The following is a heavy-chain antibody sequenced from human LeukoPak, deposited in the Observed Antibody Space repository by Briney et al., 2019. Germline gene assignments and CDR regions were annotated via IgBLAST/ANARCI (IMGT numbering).Heavy chain of an antibody. CDR2: IFSGGNT. Sequence: GGSLRLSCAASGFTVSSNYMGWVRQAPGKGLQWVSFIFSGGNTYYADSVKGRFIISRDNSKNTLYLQMNSLRAEDTAVYYCAKWCFAVAGFFDYWGQGTLVTVSS. D-gene: IGHD6-19*01. V-gene: IGHV3-66*01. CDR3: AKWCFAVAGFFDY. J-gene: IGHJ4*02. CDR1: GFTVSSNY.